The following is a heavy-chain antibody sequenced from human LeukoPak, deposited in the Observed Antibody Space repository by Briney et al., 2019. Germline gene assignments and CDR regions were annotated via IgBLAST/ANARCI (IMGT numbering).Heavy chain of an antibody. J-gene: IGHJ6*03. Sequence: GGSLRLSCAASGFTFSNAWMSWVRQAPGKGLEWVGRIKSKTDGGTTDYAAPVKGRFTISRDDSKNTLYLQMNSLRAEDTAVYYCAREGSSGWYGYYYYYVDVWGKGTTVTISS. V-gene: IGHV3-15*01. D-gene: IGHD6-19*01. CDR2: IKSKTDGGTT. CDR1: GFTFSNAW. CDR3: AREGSSGWYGYYYYYVDV.